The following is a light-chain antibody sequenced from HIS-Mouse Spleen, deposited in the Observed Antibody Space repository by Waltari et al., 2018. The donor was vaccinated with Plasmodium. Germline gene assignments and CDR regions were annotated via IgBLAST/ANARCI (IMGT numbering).Light chain of an antibody. Sequence: SYELTQPSSVSVSPGQTARLTCPEDVLANNYARWFQQKPGQAPVLVSYKDGERPSGIPERFSGSSSGTTVTLTISGAQVEDEADYYCYSAADNNRVFGGGTKLTVL. CDR3: YSAADNNRV. J-gene: IGLJ3*02. CDR1: VLANNY. CDR2: KDG. V-gene: IGLV3-27*01.